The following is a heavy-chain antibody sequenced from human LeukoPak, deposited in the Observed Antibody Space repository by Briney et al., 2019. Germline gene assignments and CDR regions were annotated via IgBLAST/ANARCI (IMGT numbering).Heavy chain of an antibody. CDR2: INSGGDTI. CDR1: GFSFSDNF. V-gene: IGHV3-11*01. J-gene: IGHJ4*02. Sequence: PGGSLRLSCTASGFSFSDNFMGWLRQAPGKGLEWVSYINSGGDTIHYPGAVKGRFSISRDNSKRLLYLQMSRLRIDDTALYYCARGGSGWTFNHWGQGTLVSVAS. D-gene: IGHD2/OR15-2a*01. CDR3: ARGGSGWTFNH.